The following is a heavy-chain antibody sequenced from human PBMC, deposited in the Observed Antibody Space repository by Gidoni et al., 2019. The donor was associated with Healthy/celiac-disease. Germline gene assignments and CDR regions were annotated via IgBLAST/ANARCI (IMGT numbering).Heavy chain of an antibody. CDR1: ARTFSSYA. CDR2: IIPIFGTA. V-gene: IGHV1-69*01. Sequence: QVQLVQSGAEVKKPGSSVTVSSKASARTFSSYAIRCVRQAPGQGLEWLGGIIPIFGTANYAQKFQGRVTITADESTSTAYMELSSLRSEDTAVYYCARVTLGYCSGGSCYYNWFDPWGQGTLVTVSS. CDR3: ARVTLGYCSGGSCYYNWFDP. D-gene: IGHD2-15*01. J-gene: IGHJ5*02.